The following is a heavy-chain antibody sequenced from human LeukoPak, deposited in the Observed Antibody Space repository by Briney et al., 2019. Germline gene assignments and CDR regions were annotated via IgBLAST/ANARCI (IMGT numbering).Heavy chain of an antibody. D-gene: IGHD5-18*01. J-gene: IGHJ4*02. CDR3: ARGGSLDTAKGPPVFDY. V-gene: IGHV4-4*07. CDR2: IYTSGIT. Sequence: SGTLSLTCTVSGGSISSYYWSWIRQPAGKGLEWIGRIYTSGITNYNPSLKSRVTMSVDTSKNQFSLNLSSVTAADTAVYYCARGGSLDTAKGPPVFDYWGQGTLVTVSS. CDR1: GGSISSYY.